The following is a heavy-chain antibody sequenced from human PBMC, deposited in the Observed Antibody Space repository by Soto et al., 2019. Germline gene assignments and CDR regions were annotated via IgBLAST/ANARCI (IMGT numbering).Heavy chain of an antibody. J-gene: IGHJ4*02. CDR2: ISGSGGST. CDR1: GFTFSSYA. Sequence: WGSLRLSCAASGFTFSSYAMSWVRQAPGKGLEWVSAISGSGGSTYYADSVKGRFTISRDNSKNTLYLQMNSLRAEDTAVYYCAKDHPLRFLEWLQVPLDFDYWGQGTLVTVSS. CDR3: AKDHPLRFLEWLQVPLDFDY. V-gene: IGHV3-23*01. D-gene: IGHD3-3*01.